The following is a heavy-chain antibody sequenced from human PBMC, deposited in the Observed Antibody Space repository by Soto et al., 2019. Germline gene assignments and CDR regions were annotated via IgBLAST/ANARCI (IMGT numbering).Heavy chain of an antibody. CDR3: ARQGDSSGYYYVYFDY. CDR2: IDPSDSYT. V-gene: IGHV5-10-1*01. J-gene: IGHJ4*02. CDR1: GYSFTSYW. Sequence: PGESLKISCNGSGYSFTSYWISWVRQMPGKGLEWMGRIDPSDSYTNYSPSFQGHVTISADKSISTAYLQWSSLKASDTAMYYCARQGDSSGYYYVYFDYWGQGTLVTVYS. D-gene: IGHD3-22*01.